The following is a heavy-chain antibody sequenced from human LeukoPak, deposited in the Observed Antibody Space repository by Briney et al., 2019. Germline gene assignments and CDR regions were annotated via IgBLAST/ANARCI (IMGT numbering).Heavy chain of an antibody. D-gene: IGHD6-19*01. Sequence: GGSLRLSCAASGFIFSSYGMRWVRQAPGKGLEWVAAISDDGSNKKYADSVKGRFTISRDNSKNMLYLQMNSLRAEDRTVYYCARGVRIAVAGYIDYWGQGTLVTVSS. J-gene: IGHJ4*02. V-gene: IGHV3-30*03. CDR1: GFIFSSYG. CDR2: ISDDGSNK. CDR3: ARGVRIAVAGYIDY.